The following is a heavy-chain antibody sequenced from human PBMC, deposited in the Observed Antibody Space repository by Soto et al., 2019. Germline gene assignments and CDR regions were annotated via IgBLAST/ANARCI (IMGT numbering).Heavy chain of an antibody. V-gene: IGHV1-69*12. CDR2: IIPIFGTV. CDR3: ARGNHRWLQLWYFYL. Sequence: QVQLVQSGAEVKKPGSSVKVSCKASGGTFSNYPISWVRQAPGQGLEWMGGIIPIFGTVKYAQKFQGRVTITADESTSTAYMELSSLRSEDTAVYYCARGNHRWLQLWYFYLWGRGTLVTVSS. D-gene: IGHD5-12*01. CDR1: GGTFSNYP. J-gene: IGHJ2*01.